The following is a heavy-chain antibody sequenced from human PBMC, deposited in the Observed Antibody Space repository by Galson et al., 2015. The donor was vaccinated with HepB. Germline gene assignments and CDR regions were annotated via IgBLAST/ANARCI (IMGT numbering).Heavy chain of an antibody. Sequence: SVKVSCKVSGYTLTELSMHWVRQAPGKGLEWMGGFDPEDGETIYAQKFQGRVTMTEDTSTDTAYMELSSLRSEDTAVYYCATKPYCSGGSCYRYYYYGMDVWGQGTTVTVSS. CDR3: ATKPYCSGGSCYRYYYYGMDV. J-gene: IGHJ6*02. V-gene: IGHV1-24*01. CDR2: FDPEDGET. D-gene: IGHD2-15*01. CDR1: GYTLTELS.